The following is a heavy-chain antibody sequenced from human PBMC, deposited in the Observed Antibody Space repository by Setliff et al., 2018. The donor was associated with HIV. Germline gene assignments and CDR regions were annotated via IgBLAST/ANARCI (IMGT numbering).Heavy chain of an antibody. CDR1: GYTFTGYY. D-gene: IGHD1-1*01. CDR3: ASFRGTGTTRSLDHFDY. J-gene: IGHJ4*02. V-gene: IGHV1-2*05. CDR2: INPNNGVT. Sequence: ASVKVSCKASGYTFTGYYLHWVRQAPGQGLEWMGRINPNNGVTFYGQKFQGRVTMTRDTSIMTAYMELGRLTYDDTDVYYCASFRGTGTTRSLDHFDYWGQGTLVTVSS.